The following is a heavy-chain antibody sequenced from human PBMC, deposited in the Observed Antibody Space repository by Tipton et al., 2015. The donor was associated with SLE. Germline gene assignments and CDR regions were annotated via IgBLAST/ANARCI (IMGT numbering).Heavy chain of an antibody. J-gene: IGHJ6*02. CDR1: GFTFSSYA. D-gene: IGHD2-2*01. V-gene: IGHV3-23*01. Sequence: GSLRLSCAASGFTFSSYAMSWVRQAPGKGLEWVSTISDSGGSTYYVDSVRGRFTISRDNSKNTLYLQMNSLRAEDTAVYYCAKDRDLERSNTIWFWGQGTTVTVSS. CDR3: AKDRDLERSNTIWF. CDR2: ISDSGGST.